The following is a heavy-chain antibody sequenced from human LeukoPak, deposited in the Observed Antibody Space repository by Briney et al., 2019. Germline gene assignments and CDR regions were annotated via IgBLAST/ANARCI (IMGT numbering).Heavy chain of an antibody. V-gene: IGHV4-34*01. CDR2: INHSGST. CDR1: GGSFSGYY. CDR3: ARGWGLYYDFWSGLISY. D-gene: IGHD3-3*01. Sequence: SETLSLTCAVYGGSFSGYYWSWIRQPPGKGLEWIGEINHSGSTNYNPSLKSRVTISVDTSKTQFSLKLSSVTAADTAVYYCARGWGLYYDFWSGLISYWGQGTLVTVSS. J-gene: IGHJ4*02.